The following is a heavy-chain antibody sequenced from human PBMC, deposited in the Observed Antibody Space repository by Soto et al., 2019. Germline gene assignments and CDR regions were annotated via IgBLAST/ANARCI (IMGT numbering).Heavy chain of an antibody. D-gene: IGHD5-12*01. Sequence: PGGSLRLSCAASGFTFSSYGMHWVRQAPGKGLEWVAVISYDGSNKYYADSVKGRFTISRDNSKNTLYLQMNSLRAEDTAVYYCAKDRQDSGYESSVGSRLYYGMDVWGQGTTVTVSS. CDR1: GFTFSSYG. J-gene: IGHJ6*02. CDR3: AKDRQDSGYESSVGSRLYYGMDV. CDR2: ISYDGSNK. V-gene: IGHV3-30*18.